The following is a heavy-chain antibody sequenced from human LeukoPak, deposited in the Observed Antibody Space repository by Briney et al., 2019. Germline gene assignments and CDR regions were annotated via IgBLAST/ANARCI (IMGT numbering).Heavy chain of an antibody. D-gene: IGHD3-10*01. CDR3: TSHTGPDDY. V-gene: IGHV3-73*01. J-gene: IGHJ4*02. CDR2: IRSKANSYAT. CDR1: GFTFSGSA. Sequence: GRSLRLSCAASGFTFSGSAMHWVRQASGKGLEWVGRIRSKANSYATAYAASVKGRFTISRDDSKNTAYLQMNSLKTEDTAVYYCTSHTGPDDYWGQGTLVTVSS.